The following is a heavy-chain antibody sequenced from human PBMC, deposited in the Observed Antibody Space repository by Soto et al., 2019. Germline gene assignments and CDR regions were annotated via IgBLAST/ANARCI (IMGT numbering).Heavy chain of an antibody. J-gene: IGHJ6*02. CDR3: ARGSFRVTAHYYYYYGMDV. CDR1: GGSISSGYY. V-gene: IGHV4-34*01. Sequence: SETLSLTCAVSGGSISSGYYWSWIRQPPGKGLEWIGEINHSGNTNYNPSLKSRVTISVDTSKNQFSLKLSSVTAADTAVYYCARGSFRVTAHYYYYYGMDVWGQGTTVTVSS. D-gene: IGHD2-21*02. CDR2: INHSGNT.